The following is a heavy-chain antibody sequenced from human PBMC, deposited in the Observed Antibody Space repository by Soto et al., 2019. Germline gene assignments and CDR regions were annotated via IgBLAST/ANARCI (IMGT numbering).Heavy chain of an antibody. CDR2: IIPILGIA. Sequence: GASVKVSCKASGGTFISYTISLVRQAPGQGLEWMGRIIPILGIANYAQKFQGRVTITADKSTSTAYMELSSLRSEDTAVYYCARWSREDRRHFDYWGQGTLVTVSS. CDR1: GGTFISYT. CDR3: ARWSREDRRHFDY. J-gene: IGHJ4*02. D-gene: IGHD1-26*01. V-gene: IGHV1-69*02.